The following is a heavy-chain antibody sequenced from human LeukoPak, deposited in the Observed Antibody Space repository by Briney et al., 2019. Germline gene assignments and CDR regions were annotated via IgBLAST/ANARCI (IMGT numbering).Heavy chain of an antibody. J-gene: IGHJ4*02. CDR1: GGSFSGYY. CDR3: ARHATYYELYVDY. Sequence: SETLSLTCAVYGGSFSGYYWSWIRQPPGKGLEWIGEINHSGSTNYNPSLKSRVTISVDTSKNQFSLKLSSVTAADTAVYYCARHATYYELYVDYWGQGTLVTVSS. D-gene: IGHD3-3*01. CDR2: INHSGST. V-gene: IGHV4-34*01.